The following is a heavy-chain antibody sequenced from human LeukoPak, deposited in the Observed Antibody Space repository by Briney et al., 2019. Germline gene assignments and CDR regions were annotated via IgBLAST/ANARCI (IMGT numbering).Heavy chain of an antibody. Sequence: SETLSLTCAVYGGSFSGYFWSWIRQPPGKGLEWIGYLYYTGSTNYNPSLKSRVTISVDTSKDQFSLKLSSATAADTAVYYCARGGPYCSGGSCFDYWGQGILVTVSS. CDR2: LYYTGST. J-gene: IGHJ4*02. CDR3: ARGGPYCSGGSCFDY. D-gene: IGHD2-15*01. V-gene: IGHV4-59*08. CDR1: GGSFSGYF.